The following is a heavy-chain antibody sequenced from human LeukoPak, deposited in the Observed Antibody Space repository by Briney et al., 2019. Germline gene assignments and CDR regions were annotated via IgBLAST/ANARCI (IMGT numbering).Heavy chain of an antibody. CDR3: ARVAGSDYYYYYGMDV. CDR2: IYYSGST. J-gene: IGHJ6*02. CDR1: GDSISSGTSY. V-gene: IGHV4-31*03. Sequence: SETLSLTCTVSGDSISSGTSYWSWIRQHPEKGLEWIGYIYYSGSTYYNPSLKSRVTISVDTSKNQFSLKLSSVTAADTAVYYCARVAGSDYYYYYGMDVWGQGTTVTVSS. D-gene: IGHD6-19*01.